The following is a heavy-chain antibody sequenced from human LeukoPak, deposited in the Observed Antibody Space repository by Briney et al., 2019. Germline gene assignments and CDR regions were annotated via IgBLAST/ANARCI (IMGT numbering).Heavy chain of an antibody. V-gene: IGHV3-23*01. CDR1: GFTFSSYA. J-gene: IGHJ4*02. Sequence: GGSLRLSCAASGFTFSSYAMSWVRQAPGKGLEWVSAIRGSGGSTYYADSVKVRFTISSDNSKNTLCLQMNSLRAEDTAVYYWGKEEGTGSYFDYWGQGTMVTVSS. CDR3: GKEEGTGSYFDY. D-gene: IGHD1-1*01. CDR2: IRGSGGST.